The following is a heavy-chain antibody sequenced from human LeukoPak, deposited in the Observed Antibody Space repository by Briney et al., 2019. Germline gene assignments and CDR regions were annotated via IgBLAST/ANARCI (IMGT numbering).Heavy chain of an antibody. V-gene: IGHV4-34*01. J-gene: IGHJ2*01. CDR3: ARLFTRGWWSWYFDL. CDR1: GGSFSGYY. CDR2: INHSGST. D-gene: IGHD2-8*02. Sequence: PSETLPLTCAVYGGSFSGYYWSWIRQPPGKGLEWIGEINHSGSTNYNPSLKSRVTISVDTSKNQFSLKLSSVTAADTAVYYCARLFTRGWWSWYFDLWGRGTLVTVSS.